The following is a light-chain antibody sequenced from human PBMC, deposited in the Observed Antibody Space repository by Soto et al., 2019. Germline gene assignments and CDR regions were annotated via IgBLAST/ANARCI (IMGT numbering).Light chain of an antibody. Sequence: DIQMTQSPSSLSPSVGDRVTITCRASQSISTYLNWYQQKLGKAPKLLFYGASRLQSEAPSRFSGRGSGTDFTLTISILLPEDLAVYYCQQTYATPWTFGQGTKVDIK. V-gene: IGKV1-39*01. CDR3: QQTYATPWT. CDR1: QSISTY. CDR2: GAS. J-gene: IGKJ1*01.